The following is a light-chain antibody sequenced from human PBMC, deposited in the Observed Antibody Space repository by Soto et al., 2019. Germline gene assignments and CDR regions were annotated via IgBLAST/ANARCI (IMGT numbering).Light chain of an antibody. CDR3: QQYNNWPPWT. CDR1: QSVSSN. V-gene: IGKV3-15*01. Sequence: EIVMTQSPATLSVSPGERATLSCRASQSVSSNLAWYQQKPGQAPRLLIYGASTRTTGIPARFSGSGSGTEFTLTISSLLSEDFAVYYCQQYNNWPPWTFGQGTNVEIK. J-gene: IGKJ1*01. CDR2: GAS.